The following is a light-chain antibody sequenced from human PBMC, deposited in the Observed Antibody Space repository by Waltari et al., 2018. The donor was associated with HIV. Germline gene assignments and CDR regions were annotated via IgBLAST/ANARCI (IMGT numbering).Light chain of an antibody. CDR1: SSDVGGYTY. Sequence: QSALTQPASVSGSPGQSITISCTGTSSDVGGYTYVSLYQQHPGKAPKLMIYDVSNRPSGVSNRFSGSKSGNTASLTISGLQAEDEADYYCSSYTSSSALYVVFGGGTKLTVL. CDR3: SSYTSSSALYVV. J-gene: IGLJ2*01. CDR2: DVS. V-gene: IGLV2-14*03.